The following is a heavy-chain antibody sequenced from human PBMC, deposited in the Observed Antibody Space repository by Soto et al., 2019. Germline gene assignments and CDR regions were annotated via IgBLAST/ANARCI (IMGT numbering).Heavy chain of an antibody. D-gene: IGHD1-26*01. V-gene: IGHV3-23*01. J-gene: IGHJ3*02. Sequence: GGSLRLSCAASGFTFSSYAMSWVRQAPGKGLEWVSAISGSGGSTYYADSVKGRFTISRDSSKNTLYLQMNSLRAEDTAVYYCAKDRSGSGSFLDAFDIWGQGTMVTVSS. CDR1: GFTFSSYA. CDR3: AKDRSGSGSFLDAFDI. CDR2: ISGSGGST.